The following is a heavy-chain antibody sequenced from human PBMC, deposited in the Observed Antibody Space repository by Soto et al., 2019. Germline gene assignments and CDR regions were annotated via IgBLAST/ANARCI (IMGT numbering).Heavy chain of an antibody. J-gene: IGHJ6*02. CDR1: GYTFTSYG. CDR2: ISAYNGNT. V-gene: IGHV1-18*01. Sequence: QVQLVQSGAEVKKPGASVKVSCKASGYTFTSYGISWVRQAPGQGLEWMGWISAYNGNTNYAQKLQGRVTMTTDTATSTAYMELRSLRSDDTAVYYCARDRKVLTGPGSLYGMDVWGQGTTVTVSS. CDR3: ARDRKVLTGPGSLYGMDV. D-gene: IGHD3-9*01.